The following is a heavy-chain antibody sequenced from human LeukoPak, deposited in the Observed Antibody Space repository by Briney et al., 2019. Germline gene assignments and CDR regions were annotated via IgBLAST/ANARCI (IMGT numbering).Heavy chain of an antibody. Sequence: PSETLSLTCTVSGGSISSGSYYWSWIRQPAGKGLEWIGRIYTSGTTNYNPSLKSRVTISVDTSKNQFSLKLSSVTAADTAVYYCARQLSSSWYFGWFDPWGQGTLVTVSS. CDR2: IYTSGTT. V-gene: IGHV4-61*02. D-gene: IGHD6-13*01. CDR1: GGSISSGSYY. CDR3: ARQLSSSWYFGWFDP. J-gene: IGHJ5*02.